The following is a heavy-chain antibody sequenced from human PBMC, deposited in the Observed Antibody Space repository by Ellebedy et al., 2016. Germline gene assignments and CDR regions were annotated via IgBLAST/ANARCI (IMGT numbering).Heavy chain of an antibody. Sequence: GESLKISCAASGFTFSNAWMNWVRQAPGKGLEWVGRIKSKTDGGAADYAAPVKGRFTISRDDSKNTLYLQMTSLRAEDTAVYYCAKAPTAIFAHFYYYYYYMDVWGKGTTVTVSS. CDR2: IKSKTDGGAA. J-gene: IGHJ6*03. CDR1: GFTFSNAW. CDR3: AKAPTAIFAHFYYYYYYMDV. D-gene: IGHD2-21*02. V-gene: IGHV3-15*01.